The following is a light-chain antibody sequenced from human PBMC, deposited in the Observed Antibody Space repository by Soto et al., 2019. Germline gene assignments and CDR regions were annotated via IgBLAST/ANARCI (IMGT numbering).Light chain of an antibody. CDR1: SSDVGAYAY. CDR2: EIN. CDR3: SSFAGSNNFPYV. J-gene: IGLJ1*01. Sequence: QSALTQPPSASGSPEQSVTIPATGPSSDVGAYAYVSWYQQHPGKAPKLMLYEINKRPPGVPDRFSGSKSGNPAPLTVSGLQAEDEADYYCSSFAGSNNFPYVFGTGTKVTVL. V-gene: IGLV2-8*01.